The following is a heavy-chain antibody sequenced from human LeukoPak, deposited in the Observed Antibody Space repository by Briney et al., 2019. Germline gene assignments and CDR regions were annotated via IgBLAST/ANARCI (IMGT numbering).Heavy chain of an antibody. J-gene: IGHJ6*02. CDR3: ARDLPIPKYGMDV. Sequence: GGSLRLSCAASGFTFSSYAIHWVRQTPGKGLEWGAFMSYDGSNKYYADSVKGRFAISRDNSKITSYLQMNSLRVEDTAVYYCARDLPIPKYGMDVWGQGTTVTVSS. CDR2: MSYDGSNK. V-gene: IGHV3-30*09. CDR1: GFTFSSYA. D-gene: IGHD2-21*01.